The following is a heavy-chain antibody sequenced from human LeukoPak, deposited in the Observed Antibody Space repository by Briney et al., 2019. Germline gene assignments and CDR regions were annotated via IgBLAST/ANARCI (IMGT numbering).Heavy chain of an antibody. CDR2: IYYSGST. CDR3: ARCGPYSSSWYGYYFDY. Sequence: SETLSLTCTVSGGSISSYYWSWLRQPPGKGLEWIGYIYYSGSTNYNPSLKSRVTISVDTSKNQFSLKLSSVTAADTAVYYCARCGPYSSSWYGYYFDYWGQGTPVIVSS. J-gene: IGHJ4*02. D-gene: IGHD6-13*01. V-gene: IGHV4-59*01. CDR1: GGSISSYY.